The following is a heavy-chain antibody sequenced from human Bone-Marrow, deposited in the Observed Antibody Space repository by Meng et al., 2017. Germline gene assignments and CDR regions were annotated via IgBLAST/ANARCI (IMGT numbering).Heavy chain of an antibody. D-gene: IGHD4-11*01. J-gene: IGHJ4*02. V-gene: IGHV4-34*01. CDR2: INHSGSN. CDR1: GESSSDYY. CDR3: ARGPTTMAHDFDY. Sequence: GKLQQGGEGRLRPSETLSRTCVVSGESSSDYYWGWIRQPPGKGLEWIGEINHSGSNNYNPSLESRATISVDTSQNNLSLKLSSVTAADSAVYYCARGPTTMAHDFDYWGQGTLVTVSS.